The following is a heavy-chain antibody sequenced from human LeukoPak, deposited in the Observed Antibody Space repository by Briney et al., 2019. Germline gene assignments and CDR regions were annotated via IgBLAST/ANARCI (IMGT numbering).Heavy chain of an antibody. J-gene: IGHJ4*02. CDR1: GGTFSSYA. CDR3: ARAGTYSYAFDY. CDR2: IIPIFGTA. V-gene: IGHV1-69*05. D-gene: IGHD5-18*01. Sequence: SVKVSCKASGGTFSSYAISWVRQAPGQGLEWMGRIIPIFGTANYAQKFQGRVTITTDESTSTAYMELSSLRSEDTAVYYCARAGTYSYAFDYWGQGTLVTVSS.